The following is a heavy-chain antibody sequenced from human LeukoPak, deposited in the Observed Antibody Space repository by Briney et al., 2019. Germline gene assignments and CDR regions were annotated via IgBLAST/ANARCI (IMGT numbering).Heavy chain of an antibody. CDR1: GGSISSYY. CDR2: IYYSGST. Sequence: SETLSLTCTVSGGSISSYYWSWIRQPPGKGLEWIGYIYYSGSTNYNPSLKSRVTISVDTSKNQFSLKLSSVTAADTAVYYCARAPDSSGYYIFDYWGQGTLVTVSS. CDR3: ARAPDSSGYYIFDY. J-gene: IGHJ4*02. V-gene: IGHV4-59*12. D-gene: IGHD3-22*01.